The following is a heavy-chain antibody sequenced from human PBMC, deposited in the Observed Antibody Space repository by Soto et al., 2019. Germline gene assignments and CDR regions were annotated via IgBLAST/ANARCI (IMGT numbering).Heavy chain of an antibody. CDR1: GFTFSSYS. CDR3: ARVHYYDSSGYYLPPLPFDY. CDR2: ISSSSSTI. J-gene: IGHJ4*02. D-gene: IGHD3-22*01. V-gene: IGHV3-48*02. Sequence: GGSLRLSCAASGFTFSSYSMNRVRQAPGKGLEWVSYISSSSSTIYYADSVKGQFTISRDNAKNSLYLQMNSLRDEDTAVYYCARVHYYDSSGYYLPPLPFDYWGQGTLVTVSS.